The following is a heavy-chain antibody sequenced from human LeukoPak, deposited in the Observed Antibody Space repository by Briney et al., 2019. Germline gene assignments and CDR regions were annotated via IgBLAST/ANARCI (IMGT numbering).Heavy chain of an antibody. CDR1: GFTFSSYA. J-gene: IGHJ4*02. CDR3: AKETALLRYFDWSSEFDY. Sequence: GGSLRLSCAASGFTFSSYAMSWVRQAPGKGLEWVSAISGSGGSTYYADSVKGRFTISRDNSKNTLYLQMNSLRAEDTAVYYCAKETALLRYFDWSSEFDYWGQGTLVTVSS. D-gene: IGHD3-9*01. CDR2: ISGSGGST. V-gene: IGHV3-23*01.